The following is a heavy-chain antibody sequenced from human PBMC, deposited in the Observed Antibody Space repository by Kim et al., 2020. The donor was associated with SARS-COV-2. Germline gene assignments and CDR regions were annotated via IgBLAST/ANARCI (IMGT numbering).Heavy chain of an antibody. J-gene: IGHJ4*02. D-gene: IGHD2-2*01. CDR3: AKGLCTSIRCSNVFDY. V-gene: IGHV3-53*01. Sequence: GGSLRLSCAASGFTFSNSYMGWVRQAPGKGLEWVSIIYSGGGTYYADSVKGRFTISRDNSKSTVYLQMNSLTAEDTALYYCAKGLCTSIRCSNVFDYWGQGALVTVSS. CDR1: GFTFSNSY. CDR2: IYSGGGT.